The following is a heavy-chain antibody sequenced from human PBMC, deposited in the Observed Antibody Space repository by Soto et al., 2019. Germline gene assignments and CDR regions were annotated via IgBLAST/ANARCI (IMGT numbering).Heavy chain of an antibody. CDR2: IIPIFGTA. CDR3: AREAQQLVRTNYYYGMDV. J-gene: IGHJ6*02. CDR1: GGTFSSYA. V-gene: IGHV1-69*12. Sequence: QVQLVQSGAEVKKPGSSVKVSCKASGGTFSSYAISWVRQAPGQGLEWMGGIIPIFGTANYAQKFQGRVTITADEATSTAYMELSSLRSEDTAVYYCAREAQQLVRTNYYYGMDVWGQGTTVTVSS. D-gene: IGHD6-13*01.